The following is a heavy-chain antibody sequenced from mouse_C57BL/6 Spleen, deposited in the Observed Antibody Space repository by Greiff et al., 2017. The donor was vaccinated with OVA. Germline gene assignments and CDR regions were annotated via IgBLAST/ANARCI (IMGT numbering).Heavy chain of an antibody. V-gene: IGHV5-17*01. CDR1: GFTFSDYG. D-gene: IGHD1-1*01. CDR2: ISSGSSTI. J-gene: IGHJ4*01. Sequence: DVMLVESGGGLVKPGGSLKLSCAASGFTFSDYGMHWVRQAPEKGLEWVAYISSGSSTIYYADPVKGRFTFSIDNAQNTLFLQMTSLRSEDTAMYYCASATTTDRYAMDYWGQGTSVTVSS. CDR3: ASATTTDRYAMDY.